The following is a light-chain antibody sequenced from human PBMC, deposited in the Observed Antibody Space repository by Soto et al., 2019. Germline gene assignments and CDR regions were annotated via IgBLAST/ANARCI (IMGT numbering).Light chain of an antibody. J-gene: IGKJ1*01. Sequence: IMMTQSPATLSVSLGERATLSCRAGQTIYSNVAWYQQRPGQAPRLLIYRASIRATGVPARFSGSGSGTEFTLTISSLQSEDFAIYYCQQYQNLWTVGQGTKVEIK. CDR3: QQYQNLWT. V-gene: IGKV3-15*01. CDR2: RAS. CDR1: QTIYSN.